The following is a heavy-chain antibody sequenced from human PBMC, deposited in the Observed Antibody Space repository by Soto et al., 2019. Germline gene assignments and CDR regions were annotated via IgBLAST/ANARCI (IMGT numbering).Heavy chain of an antibody. V-gene: IGHV3-33*01. CDR1: GFTFSSYG. D-gene: IGHD6-6*01. J-gene: IGHJ6*02. Sequence: GGSLRLSCAASGFTFSSYGMHWVRQAPGKGLEWVAVIWYDGSNKYYADSVKGRFTISRDNSKNTLYLQMNSLRAEDTAVYYYARDLKQLAQDYYGMDAWGQGTTVTVSS. CDR2: IWYDGSNK. CDR3: ARDLKQLAQDYYGMDA.